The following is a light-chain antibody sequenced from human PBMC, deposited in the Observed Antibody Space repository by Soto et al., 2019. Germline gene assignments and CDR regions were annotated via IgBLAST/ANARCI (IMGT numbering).Light chain of an antibody. CDR2: QAS. V-gene: IGKV1-5*03. CDR1: QSTSRY. CDR3: QKYSSHST. J-gene: IGKJ1*01. Sequence: IHMTHSPSTLPASLGDIVTITFRASQSTSRYLAWYKQKLGKAPKLLIYQASSLENGVRSRFSGSGSGTEFSLTIRSLQPDDFATYYCQKYSSHSTFGQGTKVDIK.